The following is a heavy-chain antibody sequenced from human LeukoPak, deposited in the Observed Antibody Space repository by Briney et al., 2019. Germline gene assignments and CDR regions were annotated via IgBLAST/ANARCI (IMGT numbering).Heavy chain of an antibody. CDR1: GDSIRIYY. V-gene: IGHV4-59*01. CDR3: ARFVGYGGNFGDWYFDL. CDR2: FSKTGST. Sequence: PSETLSLTCTVSGDSIRIYYWSWIRQPPGNGLEWIGYFSKTGSTSYNPSLKSRATISVDTSKNQFSLTLNSVTAADTAVYDCARFVGYGGNFGDWYFDLWGRGTLVTVSS. D-gene: IGHD4/OR15-4a*01. J-gene: IGHJ2*01.